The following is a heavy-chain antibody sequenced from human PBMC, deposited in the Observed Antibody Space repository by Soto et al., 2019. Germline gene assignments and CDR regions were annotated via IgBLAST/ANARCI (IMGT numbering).Heavy chain of an antibody. Sequence: QVQLVQSGAEVKKPGSSVKVSCKASGGTFSTYTITWVRQAPRQGLEWMGRIIPIIGIINYAQKFQGRLTITADKFTGTAYMELTRLRSDDTAVYYCAGDPDSHYNDSHASSYPWGQGTLVTVSS. CDR1: GGTFSTYT. J-gene: IGHJ5*02. CDR3: AGDPDSHYNDSHASSYP. V-gene: IGHV1-69*08. D-gene: IGHD3-22*01. CDR2: IIPIIGII.